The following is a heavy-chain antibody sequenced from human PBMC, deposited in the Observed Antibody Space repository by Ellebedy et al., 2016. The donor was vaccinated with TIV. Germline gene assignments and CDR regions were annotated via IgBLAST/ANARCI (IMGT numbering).Heavy chain of an antibody. CDR3: ARERSRGGLVGTDAFDI. CDR1: GYTFTGYY. D-gene: IGHD6-6*01. V-gene: IGHV1-2*02. J-gene: IGHJ3*02. CDR2: INPNSGGT. Sequence: ASVKVSCXASGYTFTGYYMHWVRQAPGQGLEWMGWINPNSGGTNYAQKFQGRVTMTRDTSISTAYMELSRLRSDDTAVYYCARERSRGGLVGTDAFDIWGQGTMVTVSS.